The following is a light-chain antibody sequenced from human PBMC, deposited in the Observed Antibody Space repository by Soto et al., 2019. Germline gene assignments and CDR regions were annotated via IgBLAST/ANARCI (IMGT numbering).Light chain of an antibody. CDR3: QQYNDWPPIT. J-gene: IGKJ5*01. CDR2: GAS. CDR1: QSVSSN. V-gene: IGKV3-15*01. Sequence: EIVITQSPATLSVSRGERATLPCGASQSVSSNLAWYQQKPGQAPRLLIYGASTRATGIPARFSGSGSGTEFTLTISSLQSEDFAVYYCQQYNDWPPITFGQGTRLEIK.